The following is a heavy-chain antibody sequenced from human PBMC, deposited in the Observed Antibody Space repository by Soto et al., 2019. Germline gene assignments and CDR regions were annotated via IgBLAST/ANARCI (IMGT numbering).Heavy chain of an antibody. D-gene: IGHD2-8*01. CDR1: GDSVSSNSAT. CDR3: ASLIGHSWLDS. J-gene: IGHJ5*01. CDR2: TYYRSKWYN. V-gene: IGHV6-1*01. Sequence: QVQLQQSGPGLVKPSQTLSLTCAISGDSVSSNSATWDWISQSPSRGLEWLGRTYYRSKWYNDYAVSVKIRITINPDTSNTQLYLQLNSVTPADTAVYYCASLIGHSWLDSGGQGTLVTVSS.